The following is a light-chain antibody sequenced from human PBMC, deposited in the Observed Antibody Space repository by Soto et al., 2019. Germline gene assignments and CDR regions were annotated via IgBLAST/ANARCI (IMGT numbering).Light chain of an antibody. CDR3: QQYGSSPLT. CDR1: QSVTNTY. J-gene: IGKJ1*01. CDR2: GAS. Sequence: ESVLTQSPGTLSLSPGERATLSCRASQSVTNTYLAWYQQKPGQAPRLLIYGASSRATGIPDRFSGSGSGTDFTLTISRLEPEDFAVYYCQQYGSSPLTLGQGTKVDSK. V-gene: IGKV3-20*01.